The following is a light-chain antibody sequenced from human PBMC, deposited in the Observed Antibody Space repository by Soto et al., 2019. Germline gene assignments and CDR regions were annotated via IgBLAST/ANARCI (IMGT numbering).Light chain of an antibody. CDR1: QDIHTW. CDR3: QQANSFPFT. Sequence: DPQMTQSPSSVSASVGDRVTISCRASQDIHTWLAWYQQKPGKAPNLLIYGASILQSGVPSRFSGSGSGIDFTLTISSLQPEDSATYYCQQANSFPFTFGPGTKVDV. CDR2: GAS. V-gene: IGKV1-12*01. J-gene: IGKJ3*01.